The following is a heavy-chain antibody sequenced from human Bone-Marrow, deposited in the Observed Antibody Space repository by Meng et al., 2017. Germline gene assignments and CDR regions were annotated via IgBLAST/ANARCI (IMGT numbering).Heavy chain of an antibody. CDR2: INTNTGNP. CDR1: GYTFTNYA. J-gene: IGHJ4*02. Sequence: ASVKVSCKASGYTFTNYAMNWVRQAPGQGLECMGWINTNTGNPTYAQGFTGRFVFSFDTSVSTAYLQINSLKPEDTAVYYCARTAVEANYFDYWGQGALGTVSS. CDR3: ARTAVEANYFDY. V-gene: IGHV7-4-1*02. D-gene: IGHD5-24*01.